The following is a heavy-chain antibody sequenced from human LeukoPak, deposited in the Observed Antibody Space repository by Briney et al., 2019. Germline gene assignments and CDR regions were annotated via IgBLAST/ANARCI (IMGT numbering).Heavy chain of an antibody. CDR1: GFTFSSYW. V-gene: IGHV3-74*01. J-gene: IGHJ4*02. Sequence: GGSLRLSCAASGFTFSSYWMHWVRQAPGKGLVWVSRINSDGSSTSYADSVKGRFTISRDNAKNSLYLQMNSLRAEDTAVYYCARDTPGHIAARAFDYWGQGTLVTVSS. D-gene: IGHD6-6*01. CDR2: INSDGSST. CDR3: ARDTPGHIAARAFDY.